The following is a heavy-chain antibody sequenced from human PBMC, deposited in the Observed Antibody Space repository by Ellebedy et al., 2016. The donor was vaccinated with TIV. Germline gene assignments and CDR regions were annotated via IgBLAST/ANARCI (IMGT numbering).Heavy chain of an antibody. J-gene: IGHJ4*02. V-gene: IGHV3-33*08. CDR3: ARDRGSGWPLFDY. Sequence: GESLKISCAASGFTFSSYGMHWVRQAPGKGLEWVAIIWHDGSNKDYADSVKGRFTISRDNSKNTLYLQMNSLRAEDTAVYYCARDRGSGWPLFDYWGQGTLVTVSS. D-gene: IGHD6-19*01. CDR2: IWHDGSNK. CDR1: GFTFSSYG.